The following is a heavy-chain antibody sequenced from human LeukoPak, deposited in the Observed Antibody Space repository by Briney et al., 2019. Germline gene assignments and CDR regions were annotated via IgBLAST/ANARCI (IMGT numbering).Heavy chain of an antibody. CDR3: ARIRGLRYYYDSSGYRAFDI. J-gene: IGHJ3*02. CDR2: INHSGST. Sequence: SETLSLTCAVYGGSFSGYYWSWIRQPPGKGLEWIGKINHSGSTNYNPSLKSRVTISVDTSKNQFSLKLSSVTAADTAVYYCARIRGLRYYYDSSGYRAFDIWGQGTMVTVSS. CDR1: GGSFSGYY. V-gene: IGHV4-34*01. D-gene: IGHD3-22*01.